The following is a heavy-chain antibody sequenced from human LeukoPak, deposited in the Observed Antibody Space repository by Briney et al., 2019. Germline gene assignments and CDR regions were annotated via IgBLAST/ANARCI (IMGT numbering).Heavy chain of an antibody. J-gene: IGHJ4*02. V-gene: IGHV3-23*01. CDR1: GFTFRNCA. CDR2: ISGTGYNT. Sequence: GGSLRLSCAASGFTFRNCAMSWVRQAPGKGLEWVSGISGTGYNTYYADSVKGRFTISRDNSKNTLYLQMNSLGAEDTAVYYCAKHVSGSLLYFDYWGQRTLVTVSS. CDR3: AKHVSGSLLYFDY. D-gene: IGHD3-10*01.